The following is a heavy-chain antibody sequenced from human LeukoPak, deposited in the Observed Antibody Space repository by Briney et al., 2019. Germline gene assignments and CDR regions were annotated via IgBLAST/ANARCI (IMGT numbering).Heavy chain of an antibody. CDR1: GSTFSSYC. CDR3: ARSIVGACFDC. D-gene: IGHD1-26*01. Sequence: GGSLRLSCAASGSTFSSYCMHWVRQAPGKGLVWVSRIDGDGSSTNYADSVKGRFTISRDNARNTLYLQMNSLRAEGTAVYYCARSIVGACFDCWGQGTLVTGSS. V-gene: IGHV3-74*01. J-gene: IGHJ4*02. CDR2: IDGDGSST.